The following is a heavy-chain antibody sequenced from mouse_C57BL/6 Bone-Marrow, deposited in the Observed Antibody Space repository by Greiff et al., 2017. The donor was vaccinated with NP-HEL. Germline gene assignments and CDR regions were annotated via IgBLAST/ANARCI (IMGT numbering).Heavy chain of an antibody. Sequence: VQLQQSGAELARPGASVKLSCKASGYTFTSYGLSWVKQRTGQGLEWIGEIYPRSGNTYYNEKFKGKATLTADKSSSTAYMELRSLTSEDSAVYFCARGYYVSNYYAMDYWGQGTSGTVSS. CDR3: ARGYYVSNYYAMDY. V-gene: IGHV1-81*01. D-gene: IGHD1-1*01. CDR2: IYPRSGNT. CDR1: GYTFTSYG. J-gene: IGHJ4*01.